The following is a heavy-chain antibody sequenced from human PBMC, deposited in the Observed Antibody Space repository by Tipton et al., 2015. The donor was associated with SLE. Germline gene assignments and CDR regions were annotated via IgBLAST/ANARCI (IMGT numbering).Heavy chain of an antibody. Sequence: QLVQSGPEVKPSETLSLTCTVSGGSINNYYWSWIRQPPGKGLEWIGYIYYSGSTYYNPSLKSRVTISVDTSKNQFSLRLNSVTAADTAVYYCARRLPAASSMAFDLWGQGTMVTVSS. V-gene: IGHV4-59*01. D-gene: IGHD2-2*01. CDR1: GGSINNYY. CDR2: IYYSGST. CDR3: ARRLPAASSMAFDL. J-gene: IGHJ3*01.